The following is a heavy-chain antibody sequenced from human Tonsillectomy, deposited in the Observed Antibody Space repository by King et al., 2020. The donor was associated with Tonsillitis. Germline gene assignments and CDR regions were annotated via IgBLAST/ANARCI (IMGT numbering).Heavy chain of an antibody. Sequence: VQLVESGAEVKRPGASVKVSCKASGYTFTNYDINWVRQATGQGLEWMAWMNPDSGNTGYAQKFQGRVTMTRNTSISTAYMELSSLRSDATAVYYCARGGSIVAADIGGIWGCDYWGQGTLVTVSS. D-gene: IGHD2-2*01. CDR1: GYTFTNYD. J-gene: IGHJ4*02. V-gene: IGHV1-8*01. CDR3: ARGGSIVAADIGGIWGCDY. CDR2: MNPDSGNT.